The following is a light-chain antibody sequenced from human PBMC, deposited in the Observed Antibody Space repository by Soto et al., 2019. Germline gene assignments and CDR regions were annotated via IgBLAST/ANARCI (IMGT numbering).Light chain of an antibody. Sequence: QSALTQPPSASGSPGQSVTISCTGTSSDVGDYNYVSWYQQYPGKAPKLMIYEVSKRPSGVPDRFSGSKSGNAASLTVSGLQAEDEADYYCSSYAGRNNLIFGGGTKLTVL. CDR3: SSYAGRNNLI. V-gene: IGLV2-8*01. CDR1: SSDVGDYNY. J-gene: IGLJ2*01. CDR2: EVS.